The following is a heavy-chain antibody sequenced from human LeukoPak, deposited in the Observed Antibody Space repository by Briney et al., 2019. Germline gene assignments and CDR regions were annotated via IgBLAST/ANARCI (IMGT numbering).Heavy chain of an antibody. V-gene: IGHV3-30-3*01. CDR1: GFTFSTYA. D-gene: IGHD2-2*01. CDR3: AERGYCSSTSCSHYFDY. Sequence: PGGSLRLSCAASGFTFSTYAMHWVRQAPGKGLEWVAVISSDRNNKYYADSVKGRFTISRDNSKNTLYLQMNSLRAEDTAVYYCAERGYCSSTSCSHYFDYWGQGTLVTVSS. J-gene: IGHJ4*02. CDR2: ISSDRNNK.